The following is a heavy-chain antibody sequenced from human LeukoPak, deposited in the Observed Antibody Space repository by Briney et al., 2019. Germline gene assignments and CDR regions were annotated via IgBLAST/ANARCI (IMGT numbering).Heavy chain of an antibody. D-gene: IGHD2-15*01. CDR2: IIPILGIA. V-gene: IGHV1-69*04. CDR1: GGPFSSYA. Sequence: ASVKVSCKASGGPFSSYAISWVRQAPGQGLEWMGRIIPILGIANYAQKFQGRVTITADKSTSTAYMELSSLRSEDTAVYYCARDPRCSCGSCYDYWGQGTLVTVSS. J-gene: IGHJ4*02. CDR3: ARDPRCSCGSCYDY.